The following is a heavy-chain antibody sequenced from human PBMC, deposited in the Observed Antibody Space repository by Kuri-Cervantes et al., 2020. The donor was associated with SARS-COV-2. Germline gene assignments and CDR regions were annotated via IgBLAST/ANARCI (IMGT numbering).Heavy chain of an antibody. CDR1: GFRFSASA. D-gene: IGHD3-10*01. Sequence: GGSLRLSCDVSGFRFSASAIHWVRQAPGKGLEWVGRMKSKTDGGTTDYAAPVKGRFTISRDDSKNTLYLQMNSLKTEETAVYYCTTELLWFGELFWGQGTLVTVSS. CDR3: TTELLWFGELF. CDR2: MKSKTDGGTT. J-gene: IGHJ4*02. V-gene: IGHV3-15*01.